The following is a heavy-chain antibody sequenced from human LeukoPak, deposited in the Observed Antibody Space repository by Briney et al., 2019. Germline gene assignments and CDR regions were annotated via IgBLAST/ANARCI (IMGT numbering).Heavy chain of an antibody. V-gene: IGHV3-74*01. Sequence: GGSLRLSCAASGFTFSKYWMLWVRQAPGKGLESVSRINTDGTVTTYADSVKGRFTISRDNSKNTLYLQMNSLRAEDTAVYYCARDSYCSGGSCYRKVYYMDVWGKGTTVTVSS. CDR2: INTDGTVT. D-gene: IGHD2-15*01. J-gene: IGHJ6*03. CDR3: ARDSYCSGGSCYRKVYYMDV. CDR1: GFTFSKYW.